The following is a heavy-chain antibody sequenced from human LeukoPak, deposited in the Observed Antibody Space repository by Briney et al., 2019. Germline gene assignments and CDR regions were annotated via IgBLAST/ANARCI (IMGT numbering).Heavy chain of an antibody. J-gene: IGHJ4*02. CDR3: ARDPSMIRGENTPYFDY. CDR2: IIPIFGTA. V-gene: IGHV1-69*13. D-gene: IGHD3-10*01. Sequence: SVKVSCKASGGTFSSYAISWVRQAPGQGLEWMGGIIPIFGTADYAQKFQGRVTITADESTSTAYMELNSLRSEDTAVCYCARDPSMIRGENTPYFDYWGQGTLVTVSS. CDR1: GGTFSSYA.